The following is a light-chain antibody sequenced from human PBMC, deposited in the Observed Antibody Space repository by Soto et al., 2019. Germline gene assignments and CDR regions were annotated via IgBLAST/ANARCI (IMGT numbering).Light chain of an antibody. CDR1: SSDVGSYNR. V-gene: IGLV2-18*01. CDR2: EVS. J-gene: IGLJ1*01. Sequence: QSALTQPPSVSGSPGQSVTISCTGTSSDVGSYNRVSWYQQPPGTAPKLMIYEVSNRPSGVPDRFSGSKSGNTASLTISGLQAEDEADYYCSLYTSSITRYVFGAGTKLTVL. CDR3: SLYTSSITRYV.